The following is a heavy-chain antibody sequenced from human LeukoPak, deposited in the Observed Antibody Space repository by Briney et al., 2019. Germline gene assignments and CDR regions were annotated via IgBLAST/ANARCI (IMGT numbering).Heavy chain of an antibody. CDR2: IDWSGEST. J-gene: IGHJ4*02. CDR1: GLTVADYG. CDR3: ARDLSASWYSLGF. V-gene: IGHV3-20*04. Sequence: GGSLRLSCAASGLTVADYGMSWVRQAPRKGLEWVSGIDWSGESTSYADSVKGRFTISRDNSENTLYLHMNNLRADDTALYYCARDLSASWYSLGFWGRGTLVTVSS. D-gene: IGHD6-13*01.